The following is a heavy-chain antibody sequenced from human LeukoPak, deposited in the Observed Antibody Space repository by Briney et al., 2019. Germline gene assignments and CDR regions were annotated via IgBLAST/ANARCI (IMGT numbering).Heavy chain of an antibody. Sequence: GASVKVSCKASGYTFTGYYMHWVRQAPGQGLEWMGWINPNRGGTNYAQKFQGRVTMTRDTSISTAYMELSRLRSDDTAVYYCARVWKDYGEMNAFDIWGQGTMVTVSS. CDR2: INPNRGGT. V-gene: IGHV1-2*02. D-gene: IGHD4-17*01. CDR1: GYTFTGYY. J-gene: IGHJ3*02. CDR3: ARVWKDYGEMNAFDI.